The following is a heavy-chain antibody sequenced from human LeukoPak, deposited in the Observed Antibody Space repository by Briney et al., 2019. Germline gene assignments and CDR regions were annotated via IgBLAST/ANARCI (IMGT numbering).Heavy chain of an antibody. J-gene: IGHJ4*02. CDR3: ARDGGYSYGKIDY. Sequence: ASVKVSCKASGYTFTSYGISWVRQAPGQGLEWMGWINPNSGGTNYAQKFQGRVTMTRDTSISTAYMELSRLRSDDTAVYYCARDGGYSYGKIDYWGQGTLVTVSS. CDR1: GYTFTSYG. CDR2: INPNSGGT. D-gene: IGHD5-18*01. V-gene: IGHV1-2*02.